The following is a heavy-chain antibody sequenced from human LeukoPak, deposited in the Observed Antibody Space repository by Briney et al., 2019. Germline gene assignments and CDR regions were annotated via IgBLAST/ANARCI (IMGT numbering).Heavy chain of an antibody. CDR3: GRDWELRFHQGGLDY. Sequence: SGKVSCKASGGTFSSYAISWVRQAPGQGLEWMGGIILSCGTANYAQEFQVRGTITADKTTRKAYMELSRLRSDDTAVYYCGRDWELRFHQGGLDYWGQGALVTVSS. D-gene: IGHD3-3*01. V-gene: IGHV1-69*06. CDR2: IILSCGTA. J-gene: IGHJ4*02. CDR1: GGTFSSYA.